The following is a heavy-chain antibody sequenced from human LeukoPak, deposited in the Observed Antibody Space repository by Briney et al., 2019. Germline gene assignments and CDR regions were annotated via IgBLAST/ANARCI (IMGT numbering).Heavy chain of an antibody. CDR2: IYPYDSHT. Sequence: GESLKISCEASGYRISYYWIAWVRQMPGKGLEWMGVIYPYDSHTRYSPSFQGQVTISADKSISTAYLQWSSLKASDSAMYFCARLPNSGADLTWFDPWGQGTLVTVSS. V-gene: IGHV5-51*01. CDR3: ARLPNSGADLTWFDP. CDR1: GYRISYYW. J-gene: IGHJ5*02. D-gene: IGHD3-10*01.